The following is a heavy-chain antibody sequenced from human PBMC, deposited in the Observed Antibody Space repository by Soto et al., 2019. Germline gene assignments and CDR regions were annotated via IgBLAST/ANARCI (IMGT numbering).Heavy chain of an antibody. J-gene: IGHJ6*02. D-gene: IGHD2-2*03. Sequence: ASVEVSCKAPADTFPSYDIHWVLQAAGHGLEWMGIINPNGGSTRFAQTFQGRVTMTTDTSTSTAYMELRSLSSGDTAVYYCASGYSSSTSCRYYYYGMDVWGQGTPVTVSS. CDR3: ASGYSSSTSCRYYYYGMDV. CDR1: ADTFPSYD. CDR2: INPNGGST. V-gene: IGHV1-46*01.